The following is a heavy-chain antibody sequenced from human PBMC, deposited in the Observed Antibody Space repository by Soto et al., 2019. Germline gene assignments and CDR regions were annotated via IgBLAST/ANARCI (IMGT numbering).Heavy chain of an antibody. V-gene: IGHV1-24*01. CDR1: GYTLTELS. CDR2: FDPEDGET. J-gene: IGHJ3*02. Sequence: ASVKVSCKVSGYTLTELSMHWVRQAPGKGLEWMGGFDPEDGETIYAQKFQGRVTMTEDTSTDTAYMELSSLRSEDTAVYYCATSHYDSSAYYSDAFDIWGQGTMVTVSS. D-gene: IGHD3-22*01. CDR3: ATSHYDSSAYYSDAFDI.